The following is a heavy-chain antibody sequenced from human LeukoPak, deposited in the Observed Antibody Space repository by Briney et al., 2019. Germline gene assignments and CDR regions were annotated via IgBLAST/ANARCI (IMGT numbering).Heavy chain of an antibody. D-gene: IGHD3-10*01. CDR3: ARDLWFGESPMGY. J-gene: IGHJ4*02. CDR1: GGSISSYY. V-gene: IGHV4-59*01. CDR2: IYYSGST. Sequence: SETLSLTCTVSGGSISSYYWSWIRQPPGKGLEWIGYIYYSGSTNYNPSLKSRVTISVDTSKNQFSLKLSSVTAADTAVYYCARDLWFGESPMGYWGQGTLVTVSS.